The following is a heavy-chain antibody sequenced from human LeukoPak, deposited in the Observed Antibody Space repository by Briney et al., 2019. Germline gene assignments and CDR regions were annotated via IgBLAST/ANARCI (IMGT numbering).Heavy chain of an antibody. CDR2: TYYRSKWYN. V-gene: IGHV6-1*01. CDR1: GDSVSSNSAA. CDR3: AREKFAGDRPGYYYYYYMDV. J-gene: IGHJ6*03. D-gene: IGHD7-27*01. Sequence: SQTLSLTCVISGDSVSSNSAAWSWIRQSPSRGLEWLGRTYYRSKWYNDYAVSVKSRITINADTSKNQFSLQLNSVTPEDTAVYYCAREKFAGDRPGYYYYYYMDVWGKGTTVTVSS.